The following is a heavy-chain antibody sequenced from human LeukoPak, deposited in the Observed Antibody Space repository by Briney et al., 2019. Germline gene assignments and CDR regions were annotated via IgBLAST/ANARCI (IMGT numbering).Heavy chain of an antibody. J-gene: IGHJ4*02. Sequence: ASVKLSYKSSGYTFTSSDINWVRQDTAQGLEWMGWMNPNTDKTGFARNFQGRVTMTKNISISTAYMEVTSLTYEDTAIYYCARGRPGLASAGIYDFWGQGTLITVSS. CDR3: ARGRPGLASAGIYDF. CDR2: MNPNTDKT. D-gene: IGHD6-13*01. CDR1: GYTFTSSD. V-gene: IGHV1-8*01.